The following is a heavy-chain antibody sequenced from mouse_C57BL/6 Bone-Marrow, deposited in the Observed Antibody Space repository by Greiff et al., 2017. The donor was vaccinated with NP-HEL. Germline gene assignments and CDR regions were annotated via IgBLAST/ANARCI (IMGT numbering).Heavy chain of an antibody. J-gene: IGHJ2*01. CDR3: ARSLYYYGSSCDFDY. V-gene: IGHV1-55*01. D-gene: IGHD1-1*01. CDR2: IYPGSGST. CDR1: GYTFTSYW. Sequence: QVQLQQSGAELVKPGASVKMSCKASGYTFTSYWITWVKQRPGQGLEWIGDIYPGSGSTNYNEKFKSKATLTVDTSSSTAYMQLSSLTSEDSAVYYCARSLYYYGSSCDFDYWGQGTTLTVSS.